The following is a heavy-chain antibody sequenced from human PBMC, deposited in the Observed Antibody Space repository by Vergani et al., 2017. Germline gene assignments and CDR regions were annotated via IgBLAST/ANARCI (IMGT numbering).Heavy chain of an antibody. Sequence: EVQLVESGGVVVQPGGSLRISCAASGFTFDDYTMHWVRQAPGKGLEWVSLLSWDGGSTYYADSVKGRFTISRDNSKNSLYLQMNSLRAEDTAVYYCAKGIAAAVRYHTHYWGQGTLVTVSS. V-gene: IGHV3-43*01. D-gene: IGHD6-13*01. CDR1: GFTFDDYT. CDR2: LSWDGGST. J-gene: IGHJ4*02. CDR3: AKGIAAAVRYHTHY.